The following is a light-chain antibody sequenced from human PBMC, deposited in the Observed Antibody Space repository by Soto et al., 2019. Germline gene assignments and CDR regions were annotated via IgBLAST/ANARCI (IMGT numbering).Light chain of an antibody. CDR2: GAS. V-gene: IGKV3-20*01. CDR1: QSVSSIY. J-gene: IGKJ5*01. Sequence: EIVLTQSPGTQSLSPGERVTLSCRASQSVSSIYLAWYQQKPGQAPRLLIYGASTRATGIPDRFSGSGSGTDFTLTISRLEPEDFAVYYCQQYYNWPRTFGQGTRLEI. CDR3: QQYYNWPRT.